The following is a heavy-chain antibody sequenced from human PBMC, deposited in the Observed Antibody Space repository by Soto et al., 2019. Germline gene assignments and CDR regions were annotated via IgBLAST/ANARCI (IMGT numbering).Heavy chain of an antibody. Sequence: GASVKVSCKASGYTFTSYYMHWVRQAPGQGLEWMGIINPSGGSTSYAQKFQGRVTMTRDTSTSTVYMELSSLRSEDTAVYYCARDVPVATEYYYYYGMVVWGQGTTVTVS. J-gene: IGHJ6*02. D-gene: IGHD5-12*01. V-gene: IGHV1-46*01. CDR2: INPSGGST. CDR3: ARDVPVATEYYYYYGMVV. CDR1: GYTFTSYY.